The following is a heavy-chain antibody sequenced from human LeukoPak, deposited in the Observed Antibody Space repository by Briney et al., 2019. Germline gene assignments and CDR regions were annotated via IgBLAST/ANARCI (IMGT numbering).Heavy chain of an antibody. D-gene: IGHD1-26*01. CDR3: ARVYSGSPLKAALDY. Sequence: PSETLSLTCTVSGGSISSSSYYWGWIRQPPGKGLEWIGSIYYSGSTYYNPSLKSRVTISVDTSKNQFSLKLSSVTAADTAVYYCARVYSGSPLKAALDYWGQGTLVTVSS. CDR2: IYYSGST. J-gene: IGHJ4*02. V-gene: IGHV4-39*07. CDR1: GGSISSSSYY.